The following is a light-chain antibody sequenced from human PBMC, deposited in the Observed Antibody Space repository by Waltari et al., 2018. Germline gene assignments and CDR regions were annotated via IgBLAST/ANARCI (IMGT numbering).Light chain of an antibody. CDR1: SSYVGGYNY. Sequence: QSALTQPRSVSGSPGRSVTISCTGTSSYVGGYNYVSWYQHHPGKAPKLMIYDVTKRPSGVPDRFSGSKSGNTASLTISGLQAEDEADYYCCSYGGNYRGVFGGGTKLTVL. V-gene: IGLV2-11*01. CDR2: DVT. J-gene: IGLJ2*01. CDR3: CSYGGNYRGV.